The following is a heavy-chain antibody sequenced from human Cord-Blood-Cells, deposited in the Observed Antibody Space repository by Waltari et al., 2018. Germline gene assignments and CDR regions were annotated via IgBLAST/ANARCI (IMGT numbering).Heavy chain of an antibody. D-gene: IGHD6-13*01. J-gene: IGHJ2*01. CDR3: AREGSSYWYFDL. V-gene: IGHV3-74*01. CDR1: GFTFSSYW. Sequence: EVQLVESGGGLVQPGGSLRLSCAASGFTFSSYWMHWVRQAPGKGLVWVSLINSEGSSTSYADSVKGRFTISRDNAKNTLYLQMNSLRAADTAVYYCAREGSSYWYFDLWGRGTLVTVSS. CDR2: INSEGSST.